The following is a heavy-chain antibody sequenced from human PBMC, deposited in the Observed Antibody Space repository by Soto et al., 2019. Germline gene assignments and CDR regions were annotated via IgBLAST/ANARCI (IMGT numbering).Heavy chain of an antibody. D-gene: IGHD2-2*01. CDR2: IIPIFGTA. Sequence: SVKVSCKASGGTFSSYAISWVRQAPGQGLEWMGGIIPIFGTANYAQKFQGRVTITADESTSTAYMELSSLRSEDTAVYYCARDLACSSTSCTGGYWGQGTLVTVSS. J-gene: IGHJ4*02. V-gene: IGHV1-69*13. CDR3: ARDLACSSTSCTGGY. CDR1: GGTFSSYA.